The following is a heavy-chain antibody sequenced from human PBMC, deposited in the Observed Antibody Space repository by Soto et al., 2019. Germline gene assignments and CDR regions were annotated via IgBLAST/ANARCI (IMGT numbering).Heavy chain of an antibody. D-gene: IGHD1-26*01. J-gene: IGHJ3*02. V-gene: IGHV3-48*02. CDR3: ARGVPGTYAVDI. Sequence: GGSLRLSCAASGSTFSRYSMNWVRQAPGRGLEWVSYISSSSNIYYADSVKGRFTISRDNGKNSLYLQMNSLRDEDTAVYYCARGVPGTYAVDIWGQGTMVTVSS. CDR1: GSTFSRYS. CDR2: ISSSSNI.